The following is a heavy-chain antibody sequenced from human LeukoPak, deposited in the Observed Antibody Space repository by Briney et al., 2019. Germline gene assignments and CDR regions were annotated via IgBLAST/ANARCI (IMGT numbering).Heavy chain of an antibody. CDR2: ISSSSSYI. D-gene: IGHD6-13*01. CDR1: GFTFSSYA. V-gene: IGHV3-21*01. J-gene: IGHJ6*02. Sequence: GGSLRLSCAASGFTFSSYAVNWVRQAPGKGLEWVSFISSSSSYIYYADSVKGRFTISRDNAKNSLYLQMNSLRAEGTAVYYCASVSAISSWFYHGMDVWGQGTTVTVSS. CDR3: ASVSAISSWFYHGMDV.